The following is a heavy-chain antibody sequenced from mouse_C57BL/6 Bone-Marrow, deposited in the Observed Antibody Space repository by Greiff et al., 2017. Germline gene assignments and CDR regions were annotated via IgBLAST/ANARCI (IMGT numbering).Heavy chain of an antibody. CDR3: THRYYFDD. Sequence: EVKLVESGGGLVQPGGSMKLSCVASGFTFSNYWMNWVRQSPEKGLEWVAQIRLKSDNYATHYAESVKGRFTISRDDSKSSVYLQMNNLRAEDTGIYYCTHRYYFDDWGKGTTLTVSS. D-gene: IGHD2-14*01. CDR2: IRLKSDNYAT. CDR1: GFTFSNYW. J-gene: IGHJ2*01. V-gene: IGHV6-3*01.